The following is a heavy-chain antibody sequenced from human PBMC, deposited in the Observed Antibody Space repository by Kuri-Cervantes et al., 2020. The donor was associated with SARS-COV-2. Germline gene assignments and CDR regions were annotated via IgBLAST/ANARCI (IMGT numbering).Heavy chain of an antibody. CDR3: ASLQWQKFNQLDS. CDR1: GGSIIGSY. J-gene: IGHJ4*02. V-gene: IGHV4-59*08. CDR2: VYHAGNT. D-gene: IGHD6-19*01. Sequence: SETLSLTCTVSGGSIIGSYWTWIRQSPGKGLEWIGYVYHAGNTHYNPSLESRATISMDPSKNQLSLELTSVTAADTSKYYCASLQWQKFNQLDSWSQGTLVTVSS.